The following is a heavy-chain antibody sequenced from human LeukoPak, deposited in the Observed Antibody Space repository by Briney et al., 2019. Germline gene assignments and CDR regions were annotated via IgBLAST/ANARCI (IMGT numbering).Heavy chain of an antibody. CDR2: MNPNSGNT. Sequence: GASVKVSCKASGYTFTGYYMHWVRQAPGQGLEWMGWMNPNSGNTGYAQKFQGRVTITRNTSISTAYMELSSLRSEDTAVYYCARAKLENDAFDIWGQGTMVTVSS. CDR1: GYTFTGYY. D-gene: IGHD1-1*01. CDR3: ARAKLENDAFDI. V-gene: IGHV1-8*03. J-gene: IGHJ3*02.